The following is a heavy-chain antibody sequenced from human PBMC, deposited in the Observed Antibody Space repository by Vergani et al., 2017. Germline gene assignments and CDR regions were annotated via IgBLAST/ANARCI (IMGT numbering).Heavy chain of an antibody. CDR3: AREGLGTSWADYYFDY. CDR2: IWYDGSNK. Sequence: QVQLVESGGGVVQPGRSLRLSCAASGFTFSSYGMHWVRQAPGKGLEWVAVIWYDGSNKYYADSVKGRFTISRDNSKNTLYLQMNSLRAEDTAVYYCAREGLGTSWADYYFDYWGQGTLVTVSS. D-gene: IGHD7-27*01. V-gene: IGHV3-33*01. J-gene: IGHJ4*02. CDR1: GFTFSSYG.